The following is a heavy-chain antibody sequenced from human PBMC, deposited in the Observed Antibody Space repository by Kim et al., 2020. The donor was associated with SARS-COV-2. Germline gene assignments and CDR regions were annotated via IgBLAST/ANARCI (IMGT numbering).Heavy chain of an antibody. CDR1: GFTFSSYG. CDR3: AKGEGTAMPFTGYGMDV. Sequence: GGSLRLSCAASGFTFSSYGMHWVRQAPGKGLEWVAVISYDGSNKYYADSVKGRFTISRDNSKNTLYLQMNSLRAEDTAVYYCAKGEGTAMPFTGYGMDVWGQGTTVTVSS. V-gene: IGHV3-30*18. D-gene: IGHD5-18*01. J-gene: IGHJ6*02. CDR2: ISYDGSNK.